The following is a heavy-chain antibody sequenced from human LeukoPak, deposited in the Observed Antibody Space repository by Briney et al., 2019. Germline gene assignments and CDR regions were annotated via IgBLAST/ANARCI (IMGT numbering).Heavy chain of an antibody. CDR2: IYYSGST. CDR3: ARSINSGYDSDLSD. V-gene: IGHV4-59*01. Sequence: SETLSLTCTVSGGSISSYYWSWIRQPPGKGLEWIGYIYYSGSTNYNPSLKSRVTISVDTSKNQFSLKLSSVTAADTAVYYCARSINSGYDSDLSDWGQGTLVTVSS. J-gene: IGHJ4*02. CDR1: GGSISSYY. D-gene: IGHD5-12*01.